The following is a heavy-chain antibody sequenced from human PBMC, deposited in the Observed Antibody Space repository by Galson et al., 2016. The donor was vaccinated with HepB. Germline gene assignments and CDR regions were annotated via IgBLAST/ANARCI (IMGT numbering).Heavy chain of an antibody. V-gene: IGHV3-49*03. CDR2: ISSKAYGGTT. D-gene: IGHD6-13*01. Sequence: SLTLSCAASGFTFSDHAMSWFRQAPGKGLEWVGFISSKAYGGTTEFAASVKDRFTISRDDSKSIAYLQMNSLKIEDTAVYYCTDGGGIAAAARGLNHWGQGTLVTVSS. CDR3: TDGGGIAAAARGLNH. CDR1: GFTFSDHA. J-gene: IGHJ5*02.